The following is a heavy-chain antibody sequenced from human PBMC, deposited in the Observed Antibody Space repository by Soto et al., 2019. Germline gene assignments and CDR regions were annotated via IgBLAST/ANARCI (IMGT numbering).Heavy chain of an antibody. D-gene: IGHD2-21*02. CDR3: ARDLWGYCGTDCYPLDV. J-gene: IGHJ6*02. V-gene: IGHV4-59*01. CDR1: GASISSYY. CDR2: IYLGGSI. Sequence: SETLSLTCSVSGASISSYYYTWIRQTPGKGLEWIGYIYLGGSINYNPSFKSRVIISVDTSKNQFSVRLSSATAADTAVYYCARDLWGYCGTDCYPLDVWGQGTTVTVS.